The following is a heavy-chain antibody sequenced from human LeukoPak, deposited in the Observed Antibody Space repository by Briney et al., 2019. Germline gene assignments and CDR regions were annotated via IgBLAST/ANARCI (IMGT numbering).Heavy chain of an antibody. CDR1: GFTFGDHS. Sequence: PGGSLRLSCTGTGFTFGDHSISWVRRAPGKGLEWVAVISYDGSNKYYADSVKGRFTISRDNSKNTLYLQMNSLRAEDTAVYYCARVLYYYGSGSYYNVGYWGQGTLVTVSS. J-gene: IGHJ4*02. CDR3: ARVLYYYGSGSYYNVGY. CDR2: ISYDGSNK. V-gene: IGHV3-30*01. D-gene: IGHD3-10*01.